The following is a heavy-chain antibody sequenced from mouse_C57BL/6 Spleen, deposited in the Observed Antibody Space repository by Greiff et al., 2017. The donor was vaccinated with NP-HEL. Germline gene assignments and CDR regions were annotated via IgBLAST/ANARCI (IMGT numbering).Heavy chain of an antibody. CDR1: GFTFSSYA. J-gene: IGHJ1*03. CDR3: TRETITTVEGYFDV. CDR2: ISSGGDYI. V-gene: IGHV5-9-1*02. D-gene: IGHD1-1*01. Sequence: EVQGVESGEGLVKPGGSLKLSCAASGFTFSSYAMSWVRQTPEKRLEWVAYISSGGDYIYYADTVKGRFTISRDNARNTLYLQMSSLKSEDTAMYYCTRETITTVEGYFDVWGTGTTVTVSS.